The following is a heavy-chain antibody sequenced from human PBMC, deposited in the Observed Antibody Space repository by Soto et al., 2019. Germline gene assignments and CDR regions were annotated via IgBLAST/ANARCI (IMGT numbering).Heavy chain of an antibody. CDR1: GGTFSSYT. Sequence: GASVKVSCKASGGTFSSYTISWVRQAPGQRLEWMGRIVPINRNTNYAQKFQGRVTITRDTSASTAYMELSSLRSEDTAVYYCARDPSYYGMDVWGQGTTVTVSS. CDR3: ARDPSYYGMDV. J-gene: IGHJ6*02. CDR2: IVPINRNT. V-gene: IGHV1-69*08.